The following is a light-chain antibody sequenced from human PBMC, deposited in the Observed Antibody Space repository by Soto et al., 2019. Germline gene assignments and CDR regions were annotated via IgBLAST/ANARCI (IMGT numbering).Light chain of an antibody. CDR3: SSYTTSSTLV. V-gene: IGLV2-14*01. J-gene: IGLJ7*01. CDR1: SSDVGNYNY. Sequence: QSALTQPASVSGSPGQSITISCTGTSSDVGNYNYVSWFQQHPGKAPKLIIFEVSYRPSGISNRFSGSKSGNTASLTISGLQAEDEAVYYCSSYTTSSTLVFGPGTQLTVL. CDR2: EVS.